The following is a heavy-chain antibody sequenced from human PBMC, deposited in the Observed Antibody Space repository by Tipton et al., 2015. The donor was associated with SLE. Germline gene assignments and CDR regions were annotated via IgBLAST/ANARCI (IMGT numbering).Heavy chain of an antibody. CDR3: AREGGSDAFDI. D-gene: IGHD2-15*01. V-gene: IGHV4-38-2*02. J-gene: IGHJ3*02. Sequence: TLSLTCVVSGYFIRHGYYWGWIRHPPGKGLVWIGNMYHGGSTYYNPSLNSRVTLSVDTSKNQFSLKLRSVTAADTAVYYCAREGGSDAFDIWGQGTMVTVSS. CDR2: MYHGGST. CDR1: GYFIRHGYY.